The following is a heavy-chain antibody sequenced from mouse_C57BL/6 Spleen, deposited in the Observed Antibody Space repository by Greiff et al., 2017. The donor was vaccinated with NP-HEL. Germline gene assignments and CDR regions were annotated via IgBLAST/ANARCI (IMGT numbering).Heavy chain of an antibody. Sequence: EVQVVESGGGLVKPGGSLKLSCAASGFTFSDYGMHWVRQAPEKGLEWVAYISSGSSTIYYADTVKGRFTISRDNAKNTLFLQMTSLRSEDTAMYYCARGGLRRGGYAMDYWGQGTSVTVSS. CDR2: ISSGSSTI. CDR3: ARGGLRRGGYAMDY. V-gene: IGHV5-17*01. CDR1: GFTFSDYG. J-gene: IGHJ4*01. D-gene: IGHD2-4*01.